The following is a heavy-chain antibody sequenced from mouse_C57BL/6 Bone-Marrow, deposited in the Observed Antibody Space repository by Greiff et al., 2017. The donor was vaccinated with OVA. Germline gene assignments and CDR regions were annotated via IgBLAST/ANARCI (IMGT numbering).Heavy chain of an antibody. CDR1: GFTFTDYY. V-gene: IGHV7-3*01. Sequence: EVMLVESGGGLVQPGGSLSLSCAASGFTFTDYYMSWVRQPPGKALDWLGFIRNKANGYTTEYRASVKGRFTISSDNSQSILYLQMNALRAEDSATYYCARSPITTVVAPYFYYWGKGTTLTVSS. CDR3: ARSPITTVVAPYFYY. D-gene: IGHD1-1*01. CDR2: IRNKANGYTT. J-gene: IGHJ2*01.